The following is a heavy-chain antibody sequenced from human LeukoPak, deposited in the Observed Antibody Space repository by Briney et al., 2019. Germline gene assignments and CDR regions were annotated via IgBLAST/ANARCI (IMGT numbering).Heavy chain of an antibody. V-gene: IGHV3-30*02. CDR3: AKVGGDLTGELHPGDY. J-gene: IGHJ4*02. CDR2: IRFDGRNK. Sequence: PGGSLRLSCAASGFTFSSYGMHWVRQAPGKGLEWVAFIRFDGRNKDYVDSVKGRFSISRDNSKNTLYLQMNSLSVEDTALYYCAKVGGDLTGELHPGDYWGQGTLVTVSS. CDR1: GFTFSSYG. D-gene: IGHD7-27*01.